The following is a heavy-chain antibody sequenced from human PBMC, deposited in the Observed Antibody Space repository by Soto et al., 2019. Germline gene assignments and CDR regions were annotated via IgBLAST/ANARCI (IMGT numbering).Heavy chain of an antibody. V-gene: IGHV3-74*01. CDR3: AREVAVVVGATNAFDI. D-gene: IGHD1-26*01. J-gene: IGHJ3*02. CDR2: INSDGSST. CDR1: GFTFSRYW. Sequence: PGGSLRLSCAASGFTFSRYWMHWVRQAPGKGLVWISRINSDGSSTSYADSVKGRFTISRDNAKNTLYLQMNSLRAEDTAVYYCAREVAVVVGATNAFDIWGQGSMVTVSS.